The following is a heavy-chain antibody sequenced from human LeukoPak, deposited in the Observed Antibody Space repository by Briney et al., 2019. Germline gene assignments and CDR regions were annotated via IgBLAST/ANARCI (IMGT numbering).Heavy chain of an antibody. CDR2: INPNSGGT. CDR1: GYTFTGYY. J-gene: IGHJ4*02. D-gene: IGHD5-18*01. V-gene: IGHV1-2*02. CDR3: AAVDTAMVTHLGY. Sequence: ASVKVSCKASGYTFTGYYMHWVRQAPGQGLEWMGWINPNSGGTNYTQKFQGRVTMTRDTSISTAYMELSRLRSDDTAVYYCAAVDTAMVTHLGYWGQGTLDTVSS.